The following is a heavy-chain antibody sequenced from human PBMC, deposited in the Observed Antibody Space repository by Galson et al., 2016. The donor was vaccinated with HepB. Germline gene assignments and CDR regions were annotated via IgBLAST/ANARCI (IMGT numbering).Heavy chain of an antibody. CDR2: IYDSANT. J-gene: IGHJ5*02. Sequence: TLSLTCSVSGGSVRSDGYYWSWIRQHPGKGLEWIGYIYDSANTFYNPSLRSRVTMSVDTSENQVSLKLTSVTAADTAVYYCAREAGSYIDPWCQGALVTVSS. CDR1: GGSVRSDGYY. D-gene: IGHD3-10*01. CDR3: AREAGSYIDP. V-gene: IGHV4-31*03.